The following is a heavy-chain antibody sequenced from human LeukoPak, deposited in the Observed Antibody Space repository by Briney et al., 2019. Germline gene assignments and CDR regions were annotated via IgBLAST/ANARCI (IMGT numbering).Heavy chain of an antibody. V-gene: IGHV3-23*01. CDR3: AKDLITMVRGVTYYFDY. CDR2: ISGSGGST. J-gene: IGHJ4*02. Sequence: GGSLRLSCAASGFTFSSYAMSWVRQAPGKGLEWVSAISGSGGSTYYADSVKGRFTISRDNSKNTLYLQMNSLGAEDTAVYYCAKDLITMVRGVTYYFDYWGQGTLVIVSS. D-gene: IGHD3-10*01. CDR1: GFTFSSYA.